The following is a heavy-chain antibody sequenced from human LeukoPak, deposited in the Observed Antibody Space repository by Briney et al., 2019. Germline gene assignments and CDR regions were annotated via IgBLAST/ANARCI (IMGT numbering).Heavy chain of an antibody. CDR3: ARGEAAAGPMDYMDV. CDR1: GGSFSGYY. Sequence: PSETLSLTCAVYGGSFSGYYWSWIRQPPGKGLEWIGEVNHRGSTNYNPSLKSRVTMSVDTSKNQFSLKLSSVTAADTAVYYCARGEAAAGPMDYMDVWDTGATVTVSS. V-gene: IGHV4-34*01. J-gene: IGHJ6*03. D-gene: IGHD6-13*01. CDR2: VNHRGST.